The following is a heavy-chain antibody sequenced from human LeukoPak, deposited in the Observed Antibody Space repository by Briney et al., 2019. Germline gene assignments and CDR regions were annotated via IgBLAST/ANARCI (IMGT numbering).Heavy chain of an antibody. CDR1: GFTFSSYA. CDR3: AKDPYYGSESYFLDYYYGMDV. V-gene: IGHV3-23*01. J-gene: IGHJ6*02. Sequence: GGSLRLSCAASGFTFSSYAMSWVRQAPGKGLEWVSAISGSGGSTYYADSVKGRFTISRDNSKNTLYLQMNSLRAEDTAVYYCAKDPYYGSESYFLDYYYGMDVWGQGTTVTVSS. CDR2: ISGSGGST. D-gene: IGHD3-10*01.